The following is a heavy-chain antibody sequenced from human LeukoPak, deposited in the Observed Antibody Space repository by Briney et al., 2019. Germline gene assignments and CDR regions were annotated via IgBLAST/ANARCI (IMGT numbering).Heavy chain of an antibody. D-gene: IGHD3-9*01. CDR3: ARGDDILTGYYGFAS. V-gene: IGHV3-21*01. J-gene: IGHJ4*02. CDR2: TSSSSDEI. Sequence: RRSLRLAWAAAGFTFSTYSLNWVRQAAGKVLEWVASTSSSSDEIHYIGSVKGRLTLYRDQAKNPLFLQMDSLRAEHTAVYYCARGDDILTGYYGFASWGQGTLVTVSS. CDR1: GFTFSTYS.